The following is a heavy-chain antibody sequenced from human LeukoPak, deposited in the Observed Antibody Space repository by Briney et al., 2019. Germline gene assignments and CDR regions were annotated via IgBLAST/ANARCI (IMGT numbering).Heavy chain of an antibody. V-gene: IGHV3-53*01. J-gene: IGHJ4*02. CDR2: IYSGGST. CDR1: GFTVCTNY. Sequence: PGGSLRLSCAASGFTVCTNYMSWVRQAPGKGLEWVSVIYSGGSTYYADSVKGRFTISRDNSKNTLYLQMNSLRAEDTAVYYCASSSIRLGATSVRSSPPGPNDYWGQGTLVTVSS. CDR3: ASSSIRLGATSVRSSPPGPNDY. D-gene: IGHD1-26*01.